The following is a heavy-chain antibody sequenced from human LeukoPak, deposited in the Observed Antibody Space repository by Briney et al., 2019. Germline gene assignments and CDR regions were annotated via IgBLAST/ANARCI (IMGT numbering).Heavy chain of an antibody. CDR2: IKSKTDGGTT. D-gene: IGHD3-3*01. CDR3: TTDPAARTIFGVVIPNWFDP. Sequence: GGSLRLSCAASGFTFSNAWMSWVRQAPGKGLEWVGRIKSKTDGGTTDYAAPVKGRFTISRDDSKNTLYLQMNSLKTEDTAVYYCTTDPAARTIFGVVIPNWFDPWGQGTLVTVSS. J-gene: IGHJ5*02. CDR1: GFTFSNAW. V-gene: IGHV3-15*01.